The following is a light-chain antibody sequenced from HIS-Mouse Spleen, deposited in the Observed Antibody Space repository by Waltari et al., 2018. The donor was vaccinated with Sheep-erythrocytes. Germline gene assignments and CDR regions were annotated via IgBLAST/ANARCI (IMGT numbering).Light chain of an antibody. Sequence: DIVMTQSPLSLPVTPGEPASISRRSRQRLLHSNGYNYLDWYLQKPGQSPQLLIYLGSNRASGVPDRFSGSGSGTDFTLKISRVEAEDVGVYYCMQALQTPWTFGQGTKVEIK. J-gene: IGKJ1*01. CDR1: QRLLHSNGYNY. CDR2: LGS. CDR3: MQALQTPWT. V-gene: IGKV2-28*01.